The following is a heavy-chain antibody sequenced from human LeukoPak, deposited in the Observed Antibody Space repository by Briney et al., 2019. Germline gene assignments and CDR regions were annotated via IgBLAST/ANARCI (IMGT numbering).Heavy chain of an antibody. D-gene: IGHD6-19*01. V-gene: IGHV1-2*02. J-gene: IGHJ4*02. CDR1: GYTFTGYY. Sequence: ASVKVSCKASGYTFTGYYMHWVRQAPGQRLEWMGWINPNSGGTNYAQKFQGRVTMTRDTSISTAYMELSRLRSDDTAVYYCARDLFIAVAGRNWGQGTLVTVSS. CDR2: INPNSGGT. CDR3: ARDLFIAVAGRN.